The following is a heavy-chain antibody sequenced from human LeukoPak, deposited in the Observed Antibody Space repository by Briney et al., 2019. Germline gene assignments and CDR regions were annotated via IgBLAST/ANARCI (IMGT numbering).Heavy chain of an antibody. CDR2: IYYSGST. Sequence: PSETLSLTCTVSGGSISSYYWSWVRQPPGKGLEWIGYIYYSGSTYYKPSLKSRVTISVDTSKNQFSLKLSSVTAADTAVYYCARAAQNWGQGTLVTVSS. CDR1: GGSISSYY. CDR3: ARAAQN. J-gene: IGHJ4*02. D-gene: IGHD6-25*01. V-gene: IGHV4-59*01.